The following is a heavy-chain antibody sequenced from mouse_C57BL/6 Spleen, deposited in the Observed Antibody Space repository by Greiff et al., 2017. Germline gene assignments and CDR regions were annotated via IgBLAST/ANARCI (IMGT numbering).Heavy chain of an antibody. CDR1: GYTFTDYY. CDR3: ARCYGYIRAWFAY. D-gene: IGHD1-1*01. CDR2: IYPGSGGT. V-gene: IGHV1-55*01. J-gene: IGHJ3*01. Sequence: VQLQQPGAELVKPGASVKMSCKASGYTFTDYYITWVKQRPGQGLEWIGDIYPGSGGTNYNEKFKSKATLTVDTSSSTAYMQLSSLTSEDSAVYYCARCYGYIRAWFAYWGQGTLVTVSA.